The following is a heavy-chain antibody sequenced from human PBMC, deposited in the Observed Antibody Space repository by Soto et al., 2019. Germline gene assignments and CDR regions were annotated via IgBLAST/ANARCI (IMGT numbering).Heavy chain of an antibody. CDR1: GDSVSSNSAG. D-gene: IGHD3-16*01. CDR3: ARGSGDDVSANYYMDV. Sequence: SQTLSLTCAISGDSVSSNSAGWNWIRQTPSRGLEWLGRTYYKSKWYFTYAVSVISRITINPDTSRNQFSLQLDSVTPEDTAVFYWARGSGDDVSANYYMDVWGKGTTVTVSS. J-gene: IGHJ6*03. V-gene: IGHV6-1*01. CDR2: TYYKSKWYF.